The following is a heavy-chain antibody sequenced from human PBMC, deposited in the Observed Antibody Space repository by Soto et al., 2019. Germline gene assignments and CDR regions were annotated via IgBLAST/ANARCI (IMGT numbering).Heavy chain of an antibody. J-gene: IGHJ3*02. CDR2: ISYDGSNK. CDR3: ARKDSYGIDDAFDI. V-gene: IGHV3-30-3*01. D-gene: IGHD5-18*01. CDR1: GFTFSSYA. Sequence: GGSLRLSCAASGFTFSSYAMHWVRQAPGKGLEWVAVISYDGSNKYYADSVKGRFTISRDNSKNTLYLQMNSLRAEDTAVYYCARKDSYGIDDAFDIWGQGTMVTVSS.